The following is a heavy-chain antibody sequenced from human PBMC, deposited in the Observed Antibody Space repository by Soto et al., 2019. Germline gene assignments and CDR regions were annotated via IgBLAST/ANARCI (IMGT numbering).Heavy chain of an antibody. Sequence: SVKVSCKASRFTFTSSAMQLVRQDRGQRLEWLEWIVVGSGNTNYAKMFQGRVTITADKLTSTGYMELSSLISEDTAVYYCARRLRTDGDCSGTSCYAYGMGIWGKGCTVTVSS. V-gene: IGHV1-58*02. CDR1: RFTFTSSA. CDR2: IVVGSGNT. D-gene: IGHD2-2*01. CDR3: ARRLRTDGDCSGTSCYAYGMGI. J-gene: IGHJ6*04.